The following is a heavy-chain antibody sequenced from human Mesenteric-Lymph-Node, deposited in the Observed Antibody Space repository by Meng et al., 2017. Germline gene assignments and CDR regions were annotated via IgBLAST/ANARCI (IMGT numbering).Heavy chain of an antibody. J-gene: IGHJ4*02. Sequence: GESLKISCAASGFTFSSYWMSWVRQAPGKGLEWVANINQDGSEKYYVDSVKGRFTISRDNAKNSLYLQMNSLRAEDAAVYYCASCNTEYSTTPLDYWGQGTLVTVSS. D-gene: IGHD6-6*01. V-gene: IGHV3-7*01. CDR1: GFTFSSYW. CDR3: ASCNTEYSTTPLDY. CDR2: INQDGSEK.